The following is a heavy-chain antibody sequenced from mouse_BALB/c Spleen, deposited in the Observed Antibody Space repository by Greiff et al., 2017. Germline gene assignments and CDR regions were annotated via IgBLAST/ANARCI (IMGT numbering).Heavy chain of an antibody. J-gene: IGHJ4*01. D-gene: IGHD3-1*01. CDR2: INPSNGRT. Sequence: VKLQQPGAELVKPGASVKLSCKASGYTFTSYWMHWVKQRPGQGLEWIGEINPSNGRTNYNEKFKSKATLTVDKSSSTAYMQLSSLTSEDSAVYYCARQLGLDAMDYWGQGTSVTVSS. V-gene: IGHV1S81*02. CDR3: ARQLGLDAMDY. CDR1: GYTFTSYW.